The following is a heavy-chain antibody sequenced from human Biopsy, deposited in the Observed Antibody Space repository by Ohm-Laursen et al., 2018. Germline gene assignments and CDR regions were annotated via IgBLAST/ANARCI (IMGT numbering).Heavy chain of an antibody. CDR1: DGTINSYY. J-gene: IGHJ4*02. D-gene: IGHD5-18*01. CDR2: IYYSGST. Sequence: GTLSLTCTASDGTINSYYWNWIRPPPGKRLEWIGNIYYSGSTNFNPSLKSRVTISVDTSKNQFSLKLSSVTAADTAVYFCARGSSYGYDFDYWGQGTLVAVSS. CDR3: ARGSSYGYDFDY. V-gene: IGHV4-59*01.